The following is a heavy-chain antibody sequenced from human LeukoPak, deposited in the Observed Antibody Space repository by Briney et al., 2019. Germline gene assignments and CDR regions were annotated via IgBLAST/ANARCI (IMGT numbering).Heavy chain of an antibody. J-gene: IGHJ4*02. CDR3: ARTYYYDSSGYYLDY. CDR1: GGTFSSYA. V-gene: IGHV1-69*05. CDR2: IISIFGTA. D-gene: IGHD3-22*01. Sequence: SVKVSCKASGGTFSSYAISRVRQAPGQGLEWMGRIISIFGTANYAQKFQGRVTITTDESTSTAYMELSSLRSEDTAVYYCARTYYYDSSGYYLDYWGQGTLVTVSS.